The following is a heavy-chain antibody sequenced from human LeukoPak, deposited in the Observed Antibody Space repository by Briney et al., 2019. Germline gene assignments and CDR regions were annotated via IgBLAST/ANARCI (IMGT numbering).Heavy chain of an antibody. CDR3: AKDRYSSSSTYYYYMDV. CDR1: GFTFSSYG. Sequence: PGGSLRLSCAASGFTFSSYGMHWVRQAPGKGLEWVAFIRYDGSNKYYADSVKGRFTISRDNSKNTLYLQMNSLRAEDTAVYYCAKDRYSSSSTYYYYMDVWGKGTTVTVSS. V-gene: IGHV3-30*02. D-gene: IGHD6-6*01. J-gene: IGHJ6*03. CDR2: IRYDGSNK.